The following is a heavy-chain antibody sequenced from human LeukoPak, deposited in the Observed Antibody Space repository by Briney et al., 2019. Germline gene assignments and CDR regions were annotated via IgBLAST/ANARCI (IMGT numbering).Heavy chain of an antibody. J-gene: IGHJ4*02. V-gene: IGHV4-59*01. CDR1: GGSISSYY. CDR3: ARVEAAAVDY. D-gene: IGHD6-13*01. Sequence: RTSETLSLTCTVSGGSISSYYWSWIRQPPGKGLEWIGYIYYSGSTNYNPSLKSRVTISVDTSKNQFSLKLSSVTAADTAVYYCARVEAAAVDYWGQGTLVTVSS. CDR2: IYYSGST.